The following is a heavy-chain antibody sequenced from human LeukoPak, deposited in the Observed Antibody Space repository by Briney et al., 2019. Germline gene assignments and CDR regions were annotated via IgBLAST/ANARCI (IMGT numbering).Heavy chain of an antibody. CDR2: IKQDGSEK. J-gene: IGHJ6*03. V-gene: IGHV3-7*01. D-gene: IGHD2-15*01. Sequence: GGSLRLSCAVSGFTFRTYWMSWVRQAPGKGLEWVANIKQDGSEKYYVDSVKGRFTISRDNAKNSLYLQMNSLRAEDTAVYYCARGAYCSGGSCYFYYYYMDVWGKGTTVTISS. CDR3: ARGAYCSGGSCYFYYYYMDV. CDR1: GFTFRTYW.